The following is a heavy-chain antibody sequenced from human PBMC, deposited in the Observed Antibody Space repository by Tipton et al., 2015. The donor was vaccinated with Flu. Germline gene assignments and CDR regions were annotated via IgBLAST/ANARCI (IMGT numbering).Heavy chain of an antibody. CDR3: AKVIPELVAGLDY. J-gene: IGHJ4*02. CDR2: VSGGGGTT. D-gene: IGHD6-19*01. Sequence: SLRLSCAASGFTFSRYAMSWVRQAPGKGLEWVAGVSGGGGTTYFADSVKGRFTISRDNSRNMVFLQMNNLRVEDRAEYYCAKVIPELVAGLDYWGRGTLVTVSS. V-gene: IGHV3-23*01. CDR1: GFTFSRYA.